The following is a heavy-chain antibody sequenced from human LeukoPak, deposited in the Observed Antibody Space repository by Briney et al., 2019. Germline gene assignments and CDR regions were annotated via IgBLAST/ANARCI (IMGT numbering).Heavy chain of an antibody. V-gene: IGHV4-59*12. Sequence: SETLSLTCTVSGGSISNYYWSWVRQPPGKGLEWIGYIYYSGSTTYNPSLKSRVTISVDTSKNQFSLKLNAVTAADTAVYYCSRESGPYCPFGHWGQGTLVAVTS. CDR1: GGSISNYY. D-gene: IGHD1-26*01. CDR3: SRESGPYCPFGH. J-gene: IGHJ5*02. CDR2: IYYSGST.